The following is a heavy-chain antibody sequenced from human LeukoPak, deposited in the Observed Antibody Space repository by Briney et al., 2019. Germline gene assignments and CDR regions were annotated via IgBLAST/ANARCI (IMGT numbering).Heavy chain of an antibody. CDR1: GGTFSSYA. CDR3: ARAGFTMVRGVILSLGYMDV. Sequence: SVKVSCKASGGTFSSYAISWVRQAPGQGLEWMGGIIPIFGTANYAQKFQGRVTITADESTSTAYMELSSLRSEDTAVYYCARAGFTMVRGVILSLGYMDVWGKGTTVTISS. CDR2: IIPIFGTA. J-gene: IGHJ6*03. V-gene: IGHV1-69*13. D-gene: IGHD3-10*01.